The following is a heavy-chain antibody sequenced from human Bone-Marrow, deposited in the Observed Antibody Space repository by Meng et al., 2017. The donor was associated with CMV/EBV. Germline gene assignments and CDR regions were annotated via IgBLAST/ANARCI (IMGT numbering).Heavy chain of an antibody. V-gene: IGHV4-39*07. J-gene: IGHJ5*02. CDR3: AREWEDSGYDSRWFDP. D-gene: IGHD5-12*01. CDR1: GGSISSSNYY. CDR2: IYYSGST. Sequence: SETLSLTCTVSGGSISSSNYYWGWIRQPPGKGLEWIGTIYYSGSTYYNPSLKSRVTISVDTSKNQFSLKLSSVTAADTAVYYCAREWEDSGYDSRWFDPWGQGTLVAVSS.